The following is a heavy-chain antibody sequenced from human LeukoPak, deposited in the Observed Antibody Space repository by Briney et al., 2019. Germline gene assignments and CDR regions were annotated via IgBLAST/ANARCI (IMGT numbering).Heavy chain of an antibody. V-gene: IGHV4-39*01. CDR2: IYYSGST. D-gene: IGHD4-17*01. J-gene: IGHJ4*02. CDR3: ARHWHGDYFDY. CDR1: GGSISSSSYY. Sequence: SETLSLTCTVSGGSISSSSYYWGWIRQPPGKGLEWIGSIYYSGSTYYNPSLKSRVTISVDTSKNQFSLKLSSVTAADTAVYYCARHWHGDYFDYWGQGTLVTVSS.